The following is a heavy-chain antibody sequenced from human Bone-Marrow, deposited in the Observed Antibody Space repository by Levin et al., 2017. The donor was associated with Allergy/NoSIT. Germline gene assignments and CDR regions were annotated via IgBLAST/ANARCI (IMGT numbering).Heavy chain of an antibody. CDR3: ARAPYSSSWYYGGVIYDYGMDV. D-gene: IGHD6-13*01. J-gene: IGHJ6*02. V-gene: IGHV1-69*13. Sequence: GASVKVSCKASGGTFSSYAISWVRQAPGQGLEWMGGIIPIFGTANYAQKFQGRVTITADESTSTAYMELSSLRSEDTAVYYCARAPYSSSWYYGGVIYDYGMDVWGQGTTVTVSS. CDR1: GGTFSSYA. CDR2: IIPIFGTA.